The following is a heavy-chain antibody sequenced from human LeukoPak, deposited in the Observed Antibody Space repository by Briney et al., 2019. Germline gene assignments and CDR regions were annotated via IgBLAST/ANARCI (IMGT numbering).Heavy chain of an antibody. CDR3: ARPLASIAVAGYANRGVLGY. CDR1: GGSIRSSYYY. J-gene: IGHJ4*02. Sequence: SETLSLTCTVSGGSIRSSYYYWGWIRQPPGKGLEWIGSIYDSGSTYYSPSLKSRVTISVDTSKNQFSLKLSSVTAADTAVYYCARPLASIAVAGYANRGVLGYWGQGTLVTVSS. V-gene: IGHV4-39*07. D-gene: IGHD6-19*01. CDR2: IYDSGST.